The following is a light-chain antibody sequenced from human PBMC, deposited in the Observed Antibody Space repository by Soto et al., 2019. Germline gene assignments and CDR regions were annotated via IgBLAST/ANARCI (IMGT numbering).Light chain of an antibody. CDR1: QSVSRSL. V-gene: IGKV3-20*01. Sequence: EIVLTQSPGTLSLSPGERATLSCRASQSVSRSLLAWYQQKPGQAPRLLIYGASTRATGIADRFSGSGSGTDFPLTISRLELEDFAVYYCQQYGSPPPYSFGQGTKVDIK. CDR3: QQYGSPPPYS. J-gene: IGKJ2*03. CDR2: GAS.